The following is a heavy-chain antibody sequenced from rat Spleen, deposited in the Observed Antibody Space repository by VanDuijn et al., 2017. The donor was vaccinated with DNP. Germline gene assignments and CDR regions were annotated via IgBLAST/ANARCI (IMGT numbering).Heavy chain of an antibody. CDR1: GFTFNYYW. V-gene: IGHV5-31*01. J-gene: IGHJ3*01. Sequence: EVQLVESGGDLVQPGRSLKVSCVVSGFTFNYYWMTWIRHVPGKGLEWVATVDSSSGYTYYRDSVRGRFTISRDNAKSTLYLHMDSLRSEETATYYCVRSTITAISNWFLYWGQGTLVTVSS. D-gene: IGHD1-2*01. CDR2: VDSSSGYT. CDR3: VRSTITAISNWFLY.